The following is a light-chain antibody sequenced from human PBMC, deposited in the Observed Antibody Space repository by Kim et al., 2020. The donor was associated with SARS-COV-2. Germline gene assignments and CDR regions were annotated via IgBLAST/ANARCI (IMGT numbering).Light chain of an antibody. CDR1: QDIRSY. J-gene: IGKJ4*01. V-gene: IGKV1-9*01. Sequence: SASVGDRVTITCRASQDIRSYLAWYQQKSGKAPKLLISVASTLQSGVPSRFSGNGSGTEFTLTISSLQPEDFATYYCQQLVSYPLTFGGGTKVEI. CDR3: QQLVSYPLT. CDR2: VAS.